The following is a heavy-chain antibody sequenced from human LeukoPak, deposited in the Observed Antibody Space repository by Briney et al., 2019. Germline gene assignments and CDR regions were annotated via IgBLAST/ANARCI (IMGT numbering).Heavy chain of an antibody. Sequence: SETLSLTCTVSGYSISSGYYWGWIRQPPGKGLEWIGSIYHSGSTNYNPSLKSRVTISVDKSKNQFSLKLSSVTAADTAVYYCARAPRSGRAPFDYWGQGTLVTVSS. CDR3: ARAPRSGRAPFDY. CDR1: GYSISSGYY. V-gene: IGHV4-38-2*02. J-gene: IGHJ4*01. CDR2: IYHSGST. D-gene: IGHD3-10*01.